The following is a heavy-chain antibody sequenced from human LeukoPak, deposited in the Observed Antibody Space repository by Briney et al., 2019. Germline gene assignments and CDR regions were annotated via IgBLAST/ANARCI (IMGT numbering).Heavy chain of an antibody. J-gene: IGHJ3*02. CDR2: IYYSGST. Sequence: SETLSLTCTVSGGSISSSSYYWGWIRQPPGKGLESIGSIYYSGSTYYNPSLKSRVTISVDTSKNQFSLKLSSVTAADTAVYYCASYIVVVPAANYAFDIWGQGTMVTVSS. CDR1: GGSISSSSYY. V-gene: IGHV4-39*01. CDR3: ASYIVVVPAANYAFDI. D-gene: IGHD2-2*01.